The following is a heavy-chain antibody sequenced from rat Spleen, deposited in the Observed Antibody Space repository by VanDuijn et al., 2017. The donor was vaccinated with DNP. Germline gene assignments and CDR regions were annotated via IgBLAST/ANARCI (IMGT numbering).Heavy chain of an antibody. J-gene: IGHJ3*01. CDR3: TRGRGYDYDWFPY. CDR2: IWAGGST. V-gene: IGHV2-72*01. D-gene: IGHD1-7*01. CDR1: GFSLTSNG. Sequence: QVQLEESGPGLMQPSETLSLTCTVSGFSLTSNGVGWVRQPLGKGLVWMGTIWAGGSTNYNSALKSRLSISRDTSKSQVFLKMNSLQTVDTAIYFCTRGRGYDYDWFPYWGQGTLVTVSS.